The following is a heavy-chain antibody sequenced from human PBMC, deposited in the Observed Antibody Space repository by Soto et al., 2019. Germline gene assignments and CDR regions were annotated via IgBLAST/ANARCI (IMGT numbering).Heavy chain of an antibody. Sequence: ASVKVSCKASGYTFTSYGISWVRQAPGQGLEWMGWISAYNGNTNYVQKLQGRVTMTTDTSTSTAYMELRSLRSDDTAVYYCARVHVAGTITLPDGMDVWGQGTTVTVSS. CDR1: GYTFTSYG. J-gene: IGHJ6*02. D-gene: IGHD6-19*01. CDR3: ARVHVAGTITLPDGMDV. CDR2: ISAYNGNT. V-gene: IGHV1-18*01.